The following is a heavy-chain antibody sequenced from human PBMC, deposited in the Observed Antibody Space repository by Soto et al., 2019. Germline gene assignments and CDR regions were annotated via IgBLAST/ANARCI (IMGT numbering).Heavy chain of an antibody. V-gene: IGHV3-7*01. D-gene: IGHD6-6*01. CDR3: TRTISALLGDDY. J-gene: IGHJ4*02. CDR2: IKQDGSER. Sequence: EVQLVESGGGLVQPGGSLRLSCAASGFTFHRYWMGWVRQAPGKWPEWLANIKQDGSERYYVDSVKGRFTISRDNVKNSVYLQMNSLRAEDTAVYYCTRTISALLGDDYGGQGNLVTVSS. CDR1: GFTFHRYW.